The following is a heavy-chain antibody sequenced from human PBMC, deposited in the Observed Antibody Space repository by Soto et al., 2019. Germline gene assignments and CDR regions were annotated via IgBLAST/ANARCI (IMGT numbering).Heavy chain of an antibody. V-gene: IGHV3-23*01. Sequence: EVQLLESGGGFVQPGGSLRLSCAASGFTFSSYAMSWVRQAPGNGLEWVSAISGSGGSTYYADSVKGRFTISRANSKNTMYLQMNSLRSEDTAVYYCAKDWEYQLLQGMFDYWGQGTLVTVSS. CDR2: ISGSGGST. J-gene: IGHJ4*02. CDR3: AKDWEYQLLQGMFDY. CDR1: GFTFSSYA. D-gene: IGHD2-2*01.